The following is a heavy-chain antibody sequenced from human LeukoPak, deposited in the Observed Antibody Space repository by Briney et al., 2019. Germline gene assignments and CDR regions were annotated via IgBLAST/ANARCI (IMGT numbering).Heavy chain of an antibody. D-gene: IGHD2-15*01. CDR3: ARDLRFVVVVAATSAFDI. V-gene: IGHV1-8*01. CDR2: MNPNSGNT. Sequence: ASVKVSCKASGYTFTSYDINWVRQATGQGLEWMGWMNPNSGNTGYAQKFQGRVTMTRNTSISTAYMELSSLRSEDTAVYYCARDLRFVVVVAATSAFDIWGQGTMVTVSS. CDR1: GYTFTSYD. J-gene: IGHJ3*02.